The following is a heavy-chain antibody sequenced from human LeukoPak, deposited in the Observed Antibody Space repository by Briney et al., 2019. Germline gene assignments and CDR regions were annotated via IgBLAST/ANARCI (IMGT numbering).Heavy chain of an antibody. Sequence: GRSLRLSCAASGFTFSSYAMHWVRQAPGKGLEWVAVISYDGSNKYCADSVKGRFTISRDNSKNTLYLQMNSLRAEDTAVYYCARDLEAGDSSGYYYDGVDYWGQGTLVTVSS. CDR1: GFTFSSYA. V-gene: IGHV3-30*04. D-gene: IGHD3-22*01. J-gene: IGHJ4*02. CDR2: ISYDGSNK. CDR3: ARDLEAGDSSGYYYDGVDY.